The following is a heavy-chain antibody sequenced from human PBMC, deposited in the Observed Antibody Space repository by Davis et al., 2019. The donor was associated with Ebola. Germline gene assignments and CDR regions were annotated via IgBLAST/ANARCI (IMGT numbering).Heavy chain of an antibody. D-gene: IGHD4-17*01. CDR1: GLTFSSYW. J-gene: IGHJ4*02. CDR3: ARGSTTVTTPFDY. V-gene: IGHV3-74*01. CDR2: IKSDGSTK. Sequence: GSLRLSCAVSGLTFSSYWMHWVRQAPGKGLVWVSRIKSDGSTKGYADSVKGRFTISRDNAKNTLYLQMNSLRAEDTAVYYCARGSTTVTTPFDYWGQGILVTVSS.